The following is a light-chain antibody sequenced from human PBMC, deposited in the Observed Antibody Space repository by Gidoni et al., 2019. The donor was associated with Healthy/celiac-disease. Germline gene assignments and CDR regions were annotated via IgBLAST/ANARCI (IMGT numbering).Light chain of an antibody. CDR1: SLRSYY. CDR2: GKN. J-gene: IGLJ3*02. Sequence: SSELTQDPAVSVALAQTVRITCQGDSLRSYYASWYQQKPGQAPVLVIYGKNNRPSGIPDRFSVSSSGNTASLTITGAQAEDEADYYCNSRDSSGNHMGVFGGGTKLTVL. V-gene: IGLV3-19*01. CDR3: NSRDSSGNHMGV.